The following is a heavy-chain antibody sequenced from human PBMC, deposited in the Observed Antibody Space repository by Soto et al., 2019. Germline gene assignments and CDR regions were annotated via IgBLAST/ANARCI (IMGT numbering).Heavy chain of an antibody. CDR3: ARVSGYYLPDY. V-gene: IGHV1-3*05. Sequence: QVQLVQSGAEEKKPGASVKVSCKASGYTFTNYAMHWVRQAPGQRLEWMGWINAGNGNTKYSQKFQGRVTITRDTSASTAYMELSSLSSEGTAVYYCARVSGYYLPDYWGQGTVVTVSS. J-gene: IGHJ4*02. CDR1: GYTFTNYA. D-gene: IGHD5-12*01. CDR2: INAGNGNT.